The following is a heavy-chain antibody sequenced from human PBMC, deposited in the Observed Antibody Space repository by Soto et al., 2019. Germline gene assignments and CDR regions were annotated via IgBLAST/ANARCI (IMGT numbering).Heavy chain of an antibody. J-gene: IGHJ6*02. CDR3: ARTVVPAALLGAPDYYYYGMDV. CDR2: IIPIFGTA. D-gene: IGHD2-2*01. Sequence: QVQLVQSGAEVKKPGSSVKVSCKASGVTFSSYAISWVRQDPGQGLEWMGGIIPIFGTANYAQKFQGRVKITADESTRTAYMELSSLRSEDTAVYYCARTVVPAALLGAPDYYYYGMDVWGQGTTVTVSS. V-gene: IGHV1-69*01. CDR1: GVTFSSYA.